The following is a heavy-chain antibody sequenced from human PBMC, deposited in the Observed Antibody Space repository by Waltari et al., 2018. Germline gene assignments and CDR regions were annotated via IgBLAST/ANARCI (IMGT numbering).Heavy chain of an antibody. D-gene: IGHD1-26*01. CDR1: GGSISSSSYY. CDR2: IYYSGST. Sequence: QLQLQESGPGLVKPSETLSLTCTVSGGSISSSSYYWGWIRQPPGKGLEWIGSIYYSGSTYYNPSLKSRVTISVDTSKNQFSLKLSSVTAADTAGYYCATHRIVGAYFDYWGQGTLVTVSS. J-gene: IGHJ4*02. V-gene: IGHV4-39*07. CDR3: ATHRIVGAYFDY.